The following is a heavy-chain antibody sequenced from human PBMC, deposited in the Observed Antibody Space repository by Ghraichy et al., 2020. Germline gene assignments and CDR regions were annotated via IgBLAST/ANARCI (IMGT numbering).Heavy chain of an antibody. V-gene: IGHV3-43*02. Sequence: GESLNISCAASGFTFDDHVLHWVHHVPGKGLEWVSLISRDGSRTFYADSVKGRFTISRDNSKNSLYLQMNSLRTEDTALYYCARGSSGWGQGTLVTVSS. D-gene: IGHD6-19*01. CDR2: ISRDGSRT. CDR3: ARGSSG. CDR1: GFTFDDHV. J-gene: IGHJ4*02.